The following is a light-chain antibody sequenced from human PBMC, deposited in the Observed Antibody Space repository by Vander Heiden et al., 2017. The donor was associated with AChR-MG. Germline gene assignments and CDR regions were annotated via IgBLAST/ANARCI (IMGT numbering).Light chain of an antibody. CDR3: GADHGSGSNFFVV. Sequence: QPVLTQPPSASASLGASVTLTCTLSSGYSNYKVDWYQQRPGKGPRFVMRVGTGGIVGSKGDGIPDRFSVLGSGLNRYLTIKNIQEGDESDYHCGADHGSGSNFFVVFGGGTKLTVL. V-gene: IGLV9-49*01. J-gene: IGLJ2*01. CDR1: SGYSNYK. CDR2: VGTGGIVG.